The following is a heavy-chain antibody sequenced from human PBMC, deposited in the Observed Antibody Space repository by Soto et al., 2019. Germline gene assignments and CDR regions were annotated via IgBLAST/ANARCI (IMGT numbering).Heavy chain of an antibody. V-gene: IGHV1-18*01. D-gene: IGHD3-22*01. CDR2: ISAYNGNT. J-gene: IGHJ5*02. CDR1: GYTFTSYG. Sequence: GASVKVSCKASGYTFTSYGISWVRQAPGQGLEWMGWISAYNGNTNYAQKLQGRVTMTTDTSTSTAYMELRSLRSDDTAVYYCARDQYYDSSGYPLALGTLALNWFDPWGQGTLVTVSS. CDR3: ARDQYYDSSGYPLALGTLALNWFDP.